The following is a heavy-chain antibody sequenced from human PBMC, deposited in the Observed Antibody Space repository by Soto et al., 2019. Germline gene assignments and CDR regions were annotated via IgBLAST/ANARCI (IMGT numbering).Heavy chain of an antibody. CDR2: IYPGDSDT. Sequence: PGESLKISCKGSGYSFTSYWIGWVRQMPGKGLEWMGIIYPGDSDTRYSPSFQGQVTISADKSISTAYLQWSSLKASDTAMYYYARLGPYTVTTRGMDVWGQGTTVTVSS. J-gene: IGHJ6*02. D-gene: IGHD4-4*01. CDR3: ARLGPYTVTTRGMDV. V-gene: IGHV5-51*01. CDR1: GYSFTSYW.